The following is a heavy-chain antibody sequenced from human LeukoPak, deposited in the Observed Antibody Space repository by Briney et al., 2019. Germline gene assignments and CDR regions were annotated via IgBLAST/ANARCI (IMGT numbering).Heavy chain of an antibody. J-gene: IGHJ4*02. CDR3: AKARVRADCLDY. CDR1: GFTFSGHW. Sequence: GGSLRLSCAASGFTFSGHWMSWVRQAPEKGLEWVASIRQDGSEKHYVDSVEGRFTISRDNAKNSLHLQMNSLRAEDTAVYYCAKARVRADCLDYWGQGTLVTVSS. D-gene: IGHD3/OR15-3a*01. V-gene: IGHV3-7*03. CDR2: IRQDGSEK.